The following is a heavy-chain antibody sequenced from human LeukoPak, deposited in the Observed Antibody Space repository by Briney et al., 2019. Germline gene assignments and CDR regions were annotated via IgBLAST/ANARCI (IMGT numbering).Heavy chain of an antibody. Sequence: ASVKVSCKASGYTFTIYGISWVRQAPGQGLEWMGWISAYNGNTNYAQKLQGRVTMTTDTSTSTAYMELRSLRSDDTAVYYCARDRNIVVVPAAIPVPWWFDPWGQGTLVTVSS. D-gene: IGHD2-2*01. CDR2: ISAYNGNT. CDR3: ARDRNIVVVPAAIPVPWWFDP. CDR1: GYTFTIYG. J-gene: IGHJ5*02. V-gene: IGHV1-18*01.